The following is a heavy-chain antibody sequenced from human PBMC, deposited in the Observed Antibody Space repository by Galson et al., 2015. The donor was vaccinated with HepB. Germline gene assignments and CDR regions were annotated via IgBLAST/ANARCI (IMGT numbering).Heavy chain of an antibody. V-gene: IGHV3-30-3*01. J-gene: IGHJ4*02. CDR1: GFTFSSYA. CDR3: ARDPNDYGDYSGDY. Sequence: SLRLSCAASGFTFSSYAMHWVRQAPGKGLEWVAVISYDGSNKYYADSVKGRFTISRDKSKNTLYLQMNSLRAEDTAVYYCARDPNDYGDYSGDYWGQGTLVTVSS. CDR2: ISYDGSNK. D-gene: IGHD4-17*01.